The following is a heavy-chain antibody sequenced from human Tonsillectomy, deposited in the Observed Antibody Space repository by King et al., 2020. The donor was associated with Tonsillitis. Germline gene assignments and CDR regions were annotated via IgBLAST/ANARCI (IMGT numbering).Heavy chain of an antibody. D-gene: IGHD1-26*01. CDR1: GFTISSYA. J-gene: IGHJ6*02. Sequence: VQLVESGGGVVQPGRSLRLSCAASGFTISSYAMLWVRQAPGKGLEWVAVISYDGSNKYYADSVKGRFTISRDNSKNTLYLQMNSLRAEDTAVYYCARDLRFPGSYYNYYSGMDVWGQGTRVTVSS. V-gene: IGHV3-30*04. CDR2: ISYDGSNK. CDR3: ARDLRFPGSYYNYYSGMDV.